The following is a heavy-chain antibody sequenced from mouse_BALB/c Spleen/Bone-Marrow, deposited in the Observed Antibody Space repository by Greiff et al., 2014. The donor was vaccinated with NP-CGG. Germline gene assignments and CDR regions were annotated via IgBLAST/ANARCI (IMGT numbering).Heavy chain of an antibody. CDR3: ARAGYGCSYDWFAY. J-gene: IGHJ3*01. V-gene: IGHV1-67*01. CDR2: ISTYSGNT. CDR1: GYTFTDYA. D-gene: IGHD1-1*01. Sequence: VQLQQSGPELVRPGVSVKISCEGSGYTFTDYAMHWVKQSHAKSLEWIGVISTYSGNTNYNQKFKGKATMTVDKSSSTAYMELARLTSEDSAIYYCARAGYGCSYDWFAYWGQGTLVTVSA.